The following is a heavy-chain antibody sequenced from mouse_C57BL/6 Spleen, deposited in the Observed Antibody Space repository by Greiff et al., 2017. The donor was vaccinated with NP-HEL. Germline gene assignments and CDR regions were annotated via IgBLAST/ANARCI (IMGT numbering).Heavy chain of an antibody. J-gene: IGHJ1*03. CDR2: IDPSDSYT. Sequence: QVQLQQPGAELVKPGASVKLSCKASGYTFTSYWMQWVTPRPGQGLEWIGEIDPSDSYTNYNQKFKGKATLTVDTSSSTAYMQRSSLTSEDSAVYYWARGEFITTVVEYFDVWGTGTTVTVSS. CDR3: ARGEFITTVVEYFDV. D-gene: IGHD1-1*01. V-gene: IGHV1-50*01. CDR1: GYTFTSYW.